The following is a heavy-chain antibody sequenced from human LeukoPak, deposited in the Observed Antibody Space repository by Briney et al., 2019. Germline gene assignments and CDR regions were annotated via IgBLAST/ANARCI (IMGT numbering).Heavy chain of an antibody. D-gene: IGHD3-22*01. J-gene: IGHJ6*03. CDR2: INPSGRF. CDR1: GGSFSGYY. Sequence: PSETLSLTCAVYGGSFSGYYWTWIRQAPGKGLEWIGEINPSGRFSYNPSLKSRLTISVDASKNQFSLNLRSLTAADTAVYYCARGRQEVSMIVVVMTAVSYYLDVWGKGTTVTVS. CDR3: ARGRQEVSMIVVVMTAVSYYLDV. V-gene: IGHV4-34*01.